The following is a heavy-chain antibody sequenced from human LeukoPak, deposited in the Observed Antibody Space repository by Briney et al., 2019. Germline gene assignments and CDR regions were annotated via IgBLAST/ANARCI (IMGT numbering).Heavy chain of an antibody. Sequence: GGSLRLSCAASGFTFSNAWTSWVRQAPGKGLEWVGRIKSKTDGGTTDYAAPVKGRFTISRDDSKNTLYLQMNSLKTEDTAVYYCTTDPDLYCSSTSCFDYWGQGTLVTVSS. V-gene: IGHV3-15*01. CDR2: IKSKTDGGTT. CDR3: TTDPDLYCSSTSCFDY. CDR1: GFTFSNAW. J-gene: IGHJ4*02. D-gene: IGHD2-2*01.